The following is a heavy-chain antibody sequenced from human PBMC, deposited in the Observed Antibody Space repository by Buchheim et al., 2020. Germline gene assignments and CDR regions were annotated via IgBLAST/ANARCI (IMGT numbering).Heavy chain of an antibody. CDR2: LYNSGST. J-gene: IGHJ4*02. D-gene: IGHD1-1*01. Sequence: QLQLQESGPGLVKPSETLSLTCTVSGGSISSSSFYWGWMRQPPGKGLEWIGSLYNSGSTYYNSSLKSRVTIYVQTSKNQFSLRLTSVTAADTAVYYCASGWNAIDYWGQGTL. CDR1: GGSISSSSFY. V-gene: IGHV4-39*01. CDR3: ASGWNAIDY.